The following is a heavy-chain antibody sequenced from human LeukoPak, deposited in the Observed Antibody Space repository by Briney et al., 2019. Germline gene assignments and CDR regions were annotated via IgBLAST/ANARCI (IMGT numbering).Heavy chain of an antibody. D-gene: IGHD2-2*03. CDR2: VHYSGAT. CDR3: AREGLGIGEY. Sequence: SETLSLTCTVSGGSISSYYWSWIRQTPGKGLEWIGYVHYSGATNYNPSLKSRVTMSVDTSKDQFSLKLNSVTAADTAVYYCAREGLGIGEYWGRGPLVTV. V-gene: IGHV4-59*12. J-gene: IGHJ4*02. CDR1: GGSISSYY.